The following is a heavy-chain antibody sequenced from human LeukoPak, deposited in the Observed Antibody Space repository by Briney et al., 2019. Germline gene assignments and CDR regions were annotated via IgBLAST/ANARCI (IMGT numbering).Heavy chain of an antibody. CDR2: IYYSGRT. CDR3: AKISTSTHGDH. D-gene: IGHD3-3*02. CDR1: GGSISSGGYY. Sequence: SETLCLTCTVSGGSISSGGYYWTWIRQHPGKGLEWIGHIYYSGRTNYNPSLKSRVTISVDTSKTQFSLNLRSVTAADTAVYYCAKISTSTHGDHGGQGTLVTVSS. V-gene: IGHV4-31*03. J-gene: IGHJ4*02.